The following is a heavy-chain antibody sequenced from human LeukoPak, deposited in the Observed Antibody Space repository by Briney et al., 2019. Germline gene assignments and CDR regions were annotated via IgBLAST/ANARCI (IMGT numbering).Heavy chain of an antibody. D-gene: IGHD6-19*01. Sequence: SETLSLTCTVSGGSISSYYWSWIRQPPGKGLEWIGYIYYSGSTNYNPSLKSRVTISVDTSKNQFSLKLSSVTAADTAVYYCARDSGSGWYRNDAFDIWGQGTMVTVSS. J-gene: IGHJ3*02. CDR1: GGSISSYY. V-gene: IGHV4-59*12. CDR3: ARDSGSGWYRNDAFDI. CDR2: IYYSGST.